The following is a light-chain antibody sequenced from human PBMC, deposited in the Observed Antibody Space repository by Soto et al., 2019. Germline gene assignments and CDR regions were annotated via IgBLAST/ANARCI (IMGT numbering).Light chain of an antibody. CDR2: DVS. V-gene: IGLV2-14*03. J-gene: IGLJ1*01. CDR1: SSDVGGYNY. CDR3: SSYSNSTTLYV. Sequence: QSVLTQPASVSGSPGQSITISCTGTSSDVGGYNYVSWYQKNPGNAPKLMIYDVSNRPSGVSVRFSGSKSGSTASLTISGLQAEDEADYYCSSYSNSTTLYVFGTGTKVTVL.